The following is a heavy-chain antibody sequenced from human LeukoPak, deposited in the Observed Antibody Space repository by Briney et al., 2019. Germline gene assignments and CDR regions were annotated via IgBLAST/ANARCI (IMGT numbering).Heavy chain of an antibody. CDR3: AKDGVMTMIVN. CDR2: ISGSGVRT. D-gene: IGHD3-22*01. Sequence: PGGSLRLSCAASGFTFSSFPMSWARQAPGKGLEWVSGISGSGVRTYYADSVKGRFTISRDNSKNTLYLQMNSLRAEDTAVYYCAKDGVMTMIVNWGEGTLVSVSS. CDR1: GFTFSSFP. J-gene: IGHJ4*02. V-gene: IGHV3-23*01.